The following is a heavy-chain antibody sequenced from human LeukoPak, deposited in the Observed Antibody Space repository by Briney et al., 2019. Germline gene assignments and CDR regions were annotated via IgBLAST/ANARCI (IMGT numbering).Heavy chain of an antibody. CDR2: ISYDGSNK. CDR3: AKDPLDY. CDR1: GFTFSSYG. J-gene: IGHJ4*02. V-gene: IGHV3-30*18. Sequence: GGSLRLSCAASGFTFSSYGMPWVRQAPGKGLEWVAVISYDGSNKYYADSVKGRFTISRDNSKNTLYLQMNSLRAEDTAVYYCAKDPLDYWGQGTLVTVSS.